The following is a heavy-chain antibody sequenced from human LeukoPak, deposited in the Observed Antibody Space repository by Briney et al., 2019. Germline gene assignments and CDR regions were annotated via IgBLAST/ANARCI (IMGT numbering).Heavy chain of an antibody. CDR3: APSGSHSGSPFYFDY. V-gene: IGHV1-2*02. CDR2: INPKSGGT. J-gene: IGHJ4*02. Sequence: ASVKVSCKASGYTFINYYVHWVRQVPGQGPEWMGWINPKSGGTTYAQKFQGRVTMTTDTSISTAYMGLSGLRTDDTAVYYCAPSGSHSGSPFYFDYWGQGTLDTVSS. CDR1: GYTFINYY. D-gene: IGHD3-10*01.